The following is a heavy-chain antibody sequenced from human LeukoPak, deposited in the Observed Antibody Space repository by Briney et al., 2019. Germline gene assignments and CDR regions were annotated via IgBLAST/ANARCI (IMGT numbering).Heavy chain of an antibody. D-gene: IGHD1-26*01. CDR1: GYTFTSHD. Sequence: ASVKVSCKASGYTFTSHDINWVRQATGQGLEWMGWMNPNSGNTGYAQKFQGRVTMTRNTSISTAYMELSSLRSEDTAVYYCVAMGGSYLNYYYYGMDVWGQGTTVTVSS. J-gene: IGHJ6*02. CDR2: MNPNSGNT. CDR3: VAMGGSYLNYYYYGMDV. V-gene: IGHV1-8*01.